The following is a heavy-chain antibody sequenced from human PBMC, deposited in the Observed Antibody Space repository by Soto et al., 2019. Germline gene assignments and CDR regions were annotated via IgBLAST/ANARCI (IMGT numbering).Heavy chain of an antibody. J-gene: IGHJ5*02. CDR1: GGTFSSYA. CDR3: ARPHDFWSGYGPGWFDP. D-gene: IGHD3-3*01. CDR2: IIPIFGTA. V-gene: IGHV1-69*13. Sequence: SVKVSCKASGGTFSSYAISWVRQAPGQGLEWMGGIIPIFGTANYAQKFQGRVTITADESTSTAYMELSSLRSEDTAVYYCARPHDFWSGYGPGWFDPWGQGTLVTVS.